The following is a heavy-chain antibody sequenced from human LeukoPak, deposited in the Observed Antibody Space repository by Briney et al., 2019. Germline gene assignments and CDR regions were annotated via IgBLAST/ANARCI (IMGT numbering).Heavy chain of an antibody. V-gene: IGHV1-2*02. D-gene: IGHD6-13*01. CDR3: ARDGIYSRNFDAFDI. Sequence: ASVKVSCKASGYTFTAYYMHWVRQAPGQGPEWMGWINPNSGGTDYAQKFQGRVTMTRDTSISTAYMELSSLTSDDTAVYYCARDGIYSRNFDAFDIWGQGTMVTVS. CDR1: GYTFTAYY. J-gene: IGHJ3*02. CDR2: INPNSGGT.